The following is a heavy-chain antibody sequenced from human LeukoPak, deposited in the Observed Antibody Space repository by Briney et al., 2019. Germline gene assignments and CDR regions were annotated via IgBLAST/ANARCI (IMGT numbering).Heavy chain of an antibody. V-gene: IGHV1-46*01. CDR3: AKHRRYYYGMDV. CDR2: INPSGGST. J-gene: IGHJ6*02. CDR1: GYTFTSYY. Sequence: ASVKVSCKASGYTFTSYYMHWVRQAPGQGLEWMGIINPSGGSTSYAQKFQGRVTMTRNTSISAAYMELSSLRSEDTAVYYCAKHRRYYYGMDVWGQGTTVTVSS.